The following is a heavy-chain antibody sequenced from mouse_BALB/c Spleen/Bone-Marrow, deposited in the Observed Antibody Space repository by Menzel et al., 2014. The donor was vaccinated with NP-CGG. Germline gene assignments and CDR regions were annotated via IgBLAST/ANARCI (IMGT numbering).Heavy chain of an antibody. J-gene: IGHJ2*01. CDR3: ARDGGYGRDN. CDR1: GFTFSDIY. D-gene: IGHD1-1*02. CDR2: SRSKPNDYTT. Sequence: EVKLMESGGGLVQPGGSLILSCAPSGFTFSDIYMEWVRQPPGKRLEWIATSRSKPNDYTTEYSASVKGRFIVSRDTSQSILYLQMNALRAEDTAIYYCARDGGYGRDNCGQGTTLTVSS. V-gene: IGHV7-1*02.